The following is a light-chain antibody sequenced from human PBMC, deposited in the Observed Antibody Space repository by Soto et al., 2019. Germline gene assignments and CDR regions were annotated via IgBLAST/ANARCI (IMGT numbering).Light chain of an antibody. V-gene: IGLV2-14*01. CDR2: DVT. Sequence: QSALTQPASVSGSPGQSIAISCTGTSNDVGGYNYVSWYQQHPVKAPQLIIYDVTNRPSGVSDRFSGSKSGNTASLTISGLQAEDEADYYCSSYTSSSTPYVFGTGTKLNVL. CDR1: SNDVGGYNY. J-gene: IGLJ1*01. CDR3: SSYTSSSTPYV.